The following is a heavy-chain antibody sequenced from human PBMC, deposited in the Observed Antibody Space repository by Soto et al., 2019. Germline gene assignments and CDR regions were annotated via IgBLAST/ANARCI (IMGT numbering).Heavy chain of an antibody. CDR2: INAGNGNT. V-gene: IGHV1-3*05. Sequence: QVQLVQSGAEEKKPGASVKVSCKASGYTFTNYAMGWVRQAPGQRLEWMGWINAGNGNTKYSQNFQGRVTITRDTSASTAYMELSSLRFEDTAVYYCARGKGYNWNHGWFDPWGQGTLVTVSS. D-gene: IGHD1-20*01. CDR3: ARGKGYNWNHGWFDP. J-gene: IGHJ5*02. CDR1: GYTFTNYA.